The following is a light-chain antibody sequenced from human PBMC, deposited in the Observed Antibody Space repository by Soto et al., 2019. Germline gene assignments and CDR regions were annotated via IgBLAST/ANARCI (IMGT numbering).Light chain of an antibody. CDR1: QYISSY. Sequence: DIQMTQSPSSLSASVGDRVTITCRASQYISSYLNWYQQKPGQAPKVLIYAAFRLQRGVPSRFSARDSGTDFTLTRNRLRPEDCQTYFCQHTHGYPWPCGQGTK. J-gene: IGKJ1*01. CDR2: AAF. V-gene: IGKV1-39*01. CDR3: QHTHGYPWP.